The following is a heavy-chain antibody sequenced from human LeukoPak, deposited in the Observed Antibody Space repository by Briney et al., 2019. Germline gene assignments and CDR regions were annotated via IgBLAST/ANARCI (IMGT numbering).Heavy chain of an antibody. D-gene: IGHD1-26*01. J-gene: IGHJ4*02. CDR3: ARDRNKNWECDY. CDR1: GYTFTGYY. Sequence: ASVKVSCKASGYTFTGYYMHWVRQAPGQGLEWMGWINPNSGGTNYAQKFQGRVTMTRDTSIGTAYMEMSSLRSDDTAVYYCARDRNKNWECDYWGQGTLVAVSS. CDR2: INPNSGGT. V-gene: IGHV1-2*02.